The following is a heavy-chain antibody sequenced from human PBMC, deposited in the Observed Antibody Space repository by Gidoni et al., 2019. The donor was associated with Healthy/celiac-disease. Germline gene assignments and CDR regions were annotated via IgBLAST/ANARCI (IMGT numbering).Heavy chain of an antibody. D-gene: IGHD6-19*01. CDR2: INPNSGGT. J-gene: IGHJ6*02. CDR3: ARAVAGQNYYYYGMDV. Sequence: QVQLGQSGAEVKKPGASVKVSCKASGYTFTGYHMHWVRQAPGQGLEWMGWINPNSGGTNYAQKFQGWVTMTRDTSISTAYMELSRLRSDDTAVYYCARAVAGQNYYYYGMDVWGQGTTVTVSS. CDR1: GYTFTGYH. V-gene: IGHV1-2*04.